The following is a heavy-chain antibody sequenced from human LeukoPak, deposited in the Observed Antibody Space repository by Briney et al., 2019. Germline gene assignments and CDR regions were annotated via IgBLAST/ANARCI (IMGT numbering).Heavy chain of an antibody. V-gene: IGHV1-18*01. CDR2: ISAYNGNT. Sequence: GASVKVSCKASGYTFTSYGISWVQQAPGQGLEWMGWISAYNGNTNYAQKLQGRVTMTTDTSTSTAYMELRSLRSDDTAVYYCARDWGIVVVPADAFDIWGQGTMVTVSS. J-gene: IGHJ3*02. CDR3: ARDWGIVVVPADAFDI. CDR1: GYTFTSYG. D-gene: IGHD2-2*01.